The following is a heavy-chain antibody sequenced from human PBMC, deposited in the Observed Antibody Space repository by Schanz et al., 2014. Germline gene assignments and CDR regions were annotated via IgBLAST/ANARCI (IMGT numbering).Heavy chain of an antibody. D-gene: IGHD3-22*01. J-gene: IGHJ4*02. Sequence: QLQLVQSEAEVKKPGSSVKVSCKASGGTFSSYTISWVRQAPGQGLEWMGRIIPILGIANYAQKFQGRVTNTADKSTSTAYMDLSSLRPEDTAVYYCARSNYYDNSDYYNSFDYWGQGTLVTVAS. V-gene: IGHV1-69*02. CDR3: ARSNYYDNSDYYNSFDY. CDR1: GGTFSSYT. CDR2: IIPILGIA.